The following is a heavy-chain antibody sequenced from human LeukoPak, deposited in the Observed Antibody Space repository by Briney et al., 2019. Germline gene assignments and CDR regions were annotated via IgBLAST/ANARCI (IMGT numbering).Heavy chain of an antibody. CDR3: ARVRYRLAETYIDY. D-gene: IGHD3-16*01. Sequence: ASVKVSCKASGYTFTSYAMAWVRQAPGQGLEWMGWINPNSGDTNYAQKFQGRVTMTRDTSISTAYMELSRLRSDDTAVYYCARVRYRLAETYIDYWGQGTLVTVSS. V-gene: IGHV1-2*02. CDR2: INPNSGDT. J-gene: IGHJ4*02. CDR1: GYTFTSYA.